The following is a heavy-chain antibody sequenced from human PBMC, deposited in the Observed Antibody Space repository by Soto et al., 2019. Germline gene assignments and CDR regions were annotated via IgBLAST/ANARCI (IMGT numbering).Heavy chain of an antibody. J-gene: IGHJ4*02. CDR2: LDNDGTNT. CDR3: ARDGGTYFDY. D-gene: IGHD3-16*01. CDR1: GFTFSTYW. V-gene: IGHV3-74*01. Sequence: EVQLVESGGGLVQPGGSLRLSCAASGFTFSTYWMHWVRQAPGKGLVWVSRLDNDGTNTRYADSVKGRFTVSRDNGKNTEYLQMDSLRAEDTAVYYCARDGGTYFDYWGQGTLVTVSS.